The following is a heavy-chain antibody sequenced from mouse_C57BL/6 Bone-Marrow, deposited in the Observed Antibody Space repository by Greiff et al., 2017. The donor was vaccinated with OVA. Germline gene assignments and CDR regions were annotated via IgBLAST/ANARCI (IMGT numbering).Heavy chain of an antibody. D-gene: IGHD1-1*01. Sequence: QVQLQQSGAELVMPGASVKLSCKASGYTFTSYWMHWVKQRPGQGLEWIGEIDPSDSYTNYNQKFKGKSTLTVDKSSSTAYMQLSSLTSEDSAVYYCARCLLYYGSSSFAYWGQGTLVTVSA. CDR3: ARCLLYYGSSSFAY. V-gene: IGHV1-69*01. J-gene: IGHJ3*01. CDR1: GYTFTSYW. CDR2: IDPSDSYT.